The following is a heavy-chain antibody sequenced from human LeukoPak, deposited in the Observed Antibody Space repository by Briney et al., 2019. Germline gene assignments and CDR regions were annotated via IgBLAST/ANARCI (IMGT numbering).Heavy chain of an antibody. CDR3: AKYGSGTYYNGLH. D-gene: IGHD3-10*01. CDR1: GFTFSSYA. J-gene: IGHJ4*02. V-gene: IGHV3-23*01. CDR2: ISVSGENT. Sequence: GGTVRLSCAASGFTFSSYAMTWVRQAPGKGLQWVSTISVSGENTYYSDSVKGRFTISRDISKSTLYLQMNSLRDEDTALYYCAKYGSGTYYNGLHWGQGTLVTVSS.